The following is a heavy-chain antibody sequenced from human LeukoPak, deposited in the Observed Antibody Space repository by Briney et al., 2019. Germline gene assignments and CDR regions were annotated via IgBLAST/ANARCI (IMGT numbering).Heavy chain of an antibody. CDR3: ASGGGLSGYLY. CDR1: GVTITTYA. J-gene: IGHJ4*02. Sequence: GGSLRLSCAVSGVTITTYAMNWVRQAPGKGLEWISYISGSGTTLYYADSVKGRFTISRDTAKNSLYLQMNALRVEGTAVYYCASGGGLSGYLYWGQGTLVTVSS. CDR2: ISGSGTTL. V-gene: IGHV3-48*03. D-gene: IGHD5-12*01.